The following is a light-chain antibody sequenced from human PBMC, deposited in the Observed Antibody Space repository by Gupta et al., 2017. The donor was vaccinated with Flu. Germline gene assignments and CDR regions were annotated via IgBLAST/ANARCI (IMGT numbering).Light chain of an antibody. CDR2: DVT. Sequence: SVTISCTGTFSDVGGYNYVSCSHQHTARAHLLIFSDVTRRAAGAPGRFSGSKSANTASLTISGPQPVEEADYYYCSDATTDSWVFGGGTKLTVL. V-gene: IGLV2-11*03. CDR3: CSDATTDSWV. J-gene: IGLJ3*02. CDR1: FSDVGGYNY.